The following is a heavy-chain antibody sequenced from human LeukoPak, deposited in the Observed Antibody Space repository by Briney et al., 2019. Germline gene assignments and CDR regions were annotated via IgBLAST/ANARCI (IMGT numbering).Heavy chain of an antibody. D-gene: IGHD2-2*01. CDR1: GFTFSSYA. CDR3: AKELGAVVVVPAAPWAFDI. CDR2: ISGSGGST. J-gene: IGHJ3*02. V-gene: IGHV3-23*01. Sequence: GGSLRLSCAASGFTFSSYAMSWVRQAPGKGLEWVSAISGSGGSTYYADSVKGRFTISRDNSKNTLYLQMNSLRAEDTAVYYCAKELGAVVVVPAAPWAFDIWGQGTMVTVSS.